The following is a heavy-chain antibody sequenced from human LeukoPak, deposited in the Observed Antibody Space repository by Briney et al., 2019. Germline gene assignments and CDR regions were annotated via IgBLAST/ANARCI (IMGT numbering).Heavy chain of an antibody. Sequence: ASVKVSCKASGYTFTSYAMHWVRRAPGQRLEWMGWINAGNGDTKYSQKFQGRVTIARDTSASTAYMELSSLRSEDTAVYYCAKDQRWESPHYLDSWGQGTLVTVSS. CDR3: AKDQRWESPHYLDS. CDR1: GYTFTSYA. CDR2: INAGNGDT. J-gene: IGHJ4*02. V-gene: IGHV1-3*01. D-gene: IGHD1-26*01.